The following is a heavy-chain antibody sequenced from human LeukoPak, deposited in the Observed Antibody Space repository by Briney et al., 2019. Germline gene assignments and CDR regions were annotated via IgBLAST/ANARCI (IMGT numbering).Heavy chain of an antibody. V-gene: IGHV4-39*07. D-gene: IGHD5-24*01. CDR2: IYFSGSA. J-gene: IGHJ4*02. CDR3: ARDGYNPIDY. CDR1: GGSISSSSYS. Sequence: KPSETLSLTCTVSGGSISSSSYSWGWIRQPPGKGLEWIGSIYFSGSAYYNPSLKSRVTLSVDMSKNQFSLKLSSVTAADTAVYYCARDGYNPIDYWGQGTLVTVPS.